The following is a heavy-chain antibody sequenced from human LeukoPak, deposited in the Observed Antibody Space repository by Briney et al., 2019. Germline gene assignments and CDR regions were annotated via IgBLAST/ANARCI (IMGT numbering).Heavy chain of an antibody. CDR1: GYTLTELS. J-gene: IGHJ6*01. CDR2: FDPEDGET. Sequence: ASVKVSCKASGYTLTELSMHWVRQAPGKGLEWMGGFDPEDGETIYAQKFQGRVTMTEDTSTDTAYMELSSLRSEDTAVYYCARIAGVRGVITSDYYYGMDVWGQGTTVTVSS. V-gene: IGHV1-24*01. CDR3: ARIAGVRGVITSDYYYGMDV. D-gene: IGHD3-10*01.